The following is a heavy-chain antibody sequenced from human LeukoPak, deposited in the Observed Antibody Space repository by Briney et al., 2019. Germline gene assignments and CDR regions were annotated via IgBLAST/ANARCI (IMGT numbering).Heavy chain of an antibody. D-gene: IGHD3-22*01. Sequence: PSETLSLTCAVSGGSISSYYWSWFRQPPGKGLEWIGYIYYSGSTYYNPSLKSRVTISVDTSKNQFSLKLSSVTAADTAVYYCARATIRDSSGYYYVGMVYWGQGTLVTVSS. CDR1: GGSISSYY. V-gene: IGHV4-59*06. J-gene: IGHJ4*02. CDR3: ARATIRDSSGYYYVGMVY. CDR2: IYYSGST.